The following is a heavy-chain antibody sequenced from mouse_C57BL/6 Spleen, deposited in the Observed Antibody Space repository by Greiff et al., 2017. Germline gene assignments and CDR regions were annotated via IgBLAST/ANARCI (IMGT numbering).Heavy chain of an antibody. CDR1: GFNIKDYY. CDR2: IDPEDGDT. J-gene: IGHJ3*01. CDR3: TTTWYYGSSSLAY. V-gene: IGHV14-1*01. D-gene: IGHD1-1*01. Sequence: VQLKESGAELVRPGASVKLSCTASGFNIKDYYMHWVKQRPEQGLEWIGRIDPEDGDTEYAPKFQGKATMTADTSSNTAYLQLSSLTSEDTAVYYCTTTWYYGSSSLAYWGQGTLVTVSA.